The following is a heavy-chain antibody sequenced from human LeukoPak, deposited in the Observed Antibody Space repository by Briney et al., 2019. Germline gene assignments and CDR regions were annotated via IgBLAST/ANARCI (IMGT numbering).Heavy chain of an antibody. Sequence: PSETLSLTCTVSRGPISSHYWSWIRQPPGKGLEWIGYVSFSGTTKYSPSLNSRVTISRDTSKNQFSLKLSSVTAADTAVYYCARDIVVVPAAPEGYYYYYGMDVWGQGTTVTVSS. CDR3: ARDIVVVPAAPEGYYYYYGMDV. V-gene: IGHV4-59*11. CDR1: RGPISSHY. CDR2: VSFSGTT. D-gene: IGHD2-2*01. J-gene: IGHJ6*02.